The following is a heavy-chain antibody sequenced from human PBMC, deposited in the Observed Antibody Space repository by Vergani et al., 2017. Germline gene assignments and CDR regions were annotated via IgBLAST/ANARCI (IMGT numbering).Heavy chain of an antibody. Sequence: QLQLQESGPGLVKPSETLPLTCTVSGGSISSSSYYWGWIRQPPGKGLEWIGSIYYSGSTYYNPSLKSRVTISVDTSKNQFSLKLSSVTAADTAVYYCARHGXGRGCSGYDCPIDYWGQGTLVTVSS. J-gene: IGHJ4*02. V-gene: IGHV4-39*01. D-gene: IGHD5-12*01. CDR1: GGSISSSSYY. CDR3: ARHGXGRGCSGYDCPIDY. CDR2: IYYSGST.